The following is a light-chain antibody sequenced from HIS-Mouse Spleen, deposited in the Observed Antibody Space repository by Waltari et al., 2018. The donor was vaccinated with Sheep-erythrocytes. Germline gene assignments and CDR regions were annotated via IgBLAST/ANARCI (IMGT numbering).Light chain of an antibody. CDR1: QEISNY. CDR3: QQYDNLLT. CDR2: EAS. V-gene: IGKV1-33*01. J-gene: IGKJ4*01. Sequence: DIQMTQSPSSLSASVGDRVTITCQASQEISNYLNWYQKKQAKAPKPLIYEASNLETGVPSRFSGSGSGTDFTFTISSLQPEDIATYYCQQYDNLLTFGGGTKVEIK.